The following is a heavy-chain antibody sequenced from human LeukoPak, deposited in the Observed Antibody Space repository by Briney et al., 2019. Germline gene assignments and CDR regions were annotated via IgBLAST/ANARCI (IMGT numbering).Heavy chain of an antibody. CDR3: ARKTGDLYYFDY. D-gene: IGHD7-27*01. V-gene: IGHV4-59*01. CDR2: IYYGGST. Sequence: SETLSLTCTVSGGSISSYYRSWIRQSPGKGLEWIGYIYYGGSTDYNPSLKSRVTISKDTSKTQFSLRLSSVTAADTAVYYCARKTGDLYYFDYWGQGTLVTVSS. J-gene: IGHJ4*02. CDR1: GGSISSYY.